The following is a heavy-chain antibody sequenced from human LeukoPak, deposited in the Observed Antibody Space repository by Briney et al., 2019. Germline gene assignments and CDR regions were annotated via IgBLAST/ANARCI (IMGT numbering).Heavy chain of an antibody. D-gene: IGHD2-2*01. V-gene: IGHV1-8*03. CDR1: GYTYNSYD. J-gene: IGHJ4*02. CDR2: MNPNSGNT. Sequence: ASVKVSCKASGYTYNSYDINWVRQATGQGLEWMGWMNPNSGNTGYAQKFQGRVTITRNTSISTAYMELSSLRPDDTAVYYCARDHPRSWDVVLPAANCWGQGTLVTVSS. CDR3: ARDHPRSWDVVLPAANC.